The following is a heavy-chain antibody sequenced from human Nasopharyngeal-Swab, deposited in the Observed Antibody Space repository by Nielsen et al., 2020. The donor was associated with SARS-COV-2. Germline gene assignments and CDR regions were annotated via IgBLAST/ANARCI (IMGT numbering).Heavy chain of an antibody. CDR2: ISSSSSYI. D-gene: IGHD3-16*01. J-gene: IGHJ4*02. V-gene: IGHV3-21*06. Sequence: VCQAPGKGVEWVSSISSSSSYIYYADSVKGRFTISRDNAKNSLYLQMNSLRAEDTAVYYCARGPALGESDPFDYWGQGTLVTVSS. CDR3: ARGPALGESDPFDY.